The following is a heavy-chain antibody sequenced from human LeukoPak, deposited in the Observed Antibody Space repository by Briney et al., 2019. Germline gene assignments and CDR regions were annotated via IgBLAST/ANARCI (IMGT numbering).Heavy chain of an antibody. Sequence: GGSLRLSCAASGFTFSSCGMHWVRQAPGKGLEGVAVISYDGCNKYYADSVEGRFTISRDDSRNTLYLQMNSLRGDDTAVYYCAKDVGKWESLHFFDYWGQGTLVTVSS. CDR1: GFTFSSCG. CDR3: AKDVGKWESLHFFDY. J-gene: IGHJ4*02. V-gene: IGHV3-30*18. D-gene: IGHD1-26*01. CDR2: ISYDGCNK.